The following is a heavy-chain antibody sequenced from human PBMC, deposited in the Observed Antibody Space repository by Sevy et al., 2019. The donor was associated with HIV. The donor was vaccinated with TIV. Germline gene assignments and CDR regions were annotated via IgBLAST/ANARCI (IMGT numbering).Heavy chain of an antibody. Sequence: GGSLRLSCAASGFTVTNNYISWVRQAPGKGLDWVALSHSDDSRYFADSVRGRFTISRDSLKNTLYLQMNSLRAEDTAVYYCARLHPHIAAARAMDVWGQGTTVTVSS. V-gene: IGHV3-53*01. D-gene: IGHD6-13*01. CDR1: GFTVTNNY. J-gene: IGHJ6*02. CDR3: ARLHPHIAAARAMDV. CDR2: SHSDDSR.